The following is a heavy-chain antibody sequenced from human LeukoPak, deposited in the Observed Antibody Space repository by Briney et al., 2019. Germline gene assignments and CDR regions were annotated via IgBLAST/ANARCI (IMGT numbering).Heavy chain of an antibody. CDR2: ISGSGGST. V-gene: IGHV3-23*01. Sequence: GGSLRLSCAASGFTFSSYAMSWVRRAPGKGLECVSAISGSGGSTYYADSVKGRFTISRDNSKNTLYLQMNSLRAEDTAVYYCAKDRPYYDFWSGIIDYWGRGTLVTVSS. J-gene: IGHJ4*02. CDR3: AKDRPYYDFWSGIIDY. D-gene: IGHD3-3*01. CDR1: GFTFSSYA.